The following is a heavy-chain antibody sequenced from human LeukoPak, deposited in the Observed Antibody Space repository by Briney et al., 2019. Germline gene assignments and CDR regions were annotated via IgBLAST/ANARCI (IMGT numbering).Heavy chain of an antibody. CDR3: VSFYETY. CDR2: INSDGSWT. Sequence: GGSLRHSWAASGNYWMHWVRQAPGKGLVWVSHINSDGSWTSYADSVKGRFTISKDNAKNTVYLQMNSLRAEDTAVYYCVSFYETYWGRGTLVTVSS. V-gene: IGHV3-74*01. CDR1: GNYW. J-gene: IGHJ4*02. D-gene: IGHD2/OR15-2a*01.